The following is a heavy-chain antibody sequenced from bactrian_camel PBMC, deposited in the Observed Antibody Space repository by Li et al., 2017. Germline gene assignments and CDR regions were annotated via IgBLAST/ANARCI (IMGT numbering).Heavy chain of an antibody. CDR1: GYNFGTCG. V-gene: IGHV3S53*01. D-gene: IGHD1*01. Sequence: VQLVESGGGSVQPGGSLTLSCTTPGYNFGTCGMEWYRQATGEQREWVSVIAPDGSTTYADSVKGRFTISQDNTNDTTFLQMDNLKPEDTGTYYCANDPFWCLNLGEDGARSPWCKDVGQGTQVTVS. J-gene: IGHJ4*01. CDR2: IAPDGST.